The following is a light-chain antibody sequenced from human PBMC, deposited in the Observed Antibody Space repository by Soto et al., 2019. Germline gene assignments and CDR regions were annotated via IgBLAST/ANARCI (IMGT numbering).Light chain of an antibody. CDR2: EVS. Sequence: QSVLAQPASVSGSPGQSITISCTGTNSDVGVYNYVSWYQQHPGKAPKLVIYEVSNRPSGVSNRFSGSKSGNTASLTISGLQAEDEADYYCSLYTTASTYVFGTGTKAPS. V-gene: IGLV2-14*01. CDR3: SLYTTASTYV. CDR1: NSDVGVYNY. J-gene: IGLJ1*01.